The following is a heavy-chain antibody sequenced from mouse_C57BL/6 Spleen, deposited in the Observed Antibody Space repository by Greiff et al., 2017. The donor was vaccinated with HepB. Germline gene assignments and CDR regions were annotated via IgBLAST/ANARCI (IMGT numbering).Heavy chain of an antibody. CDR1: GFTFSDYY. CDR2: ISNGGGST. CDR3: ARGAYYDYDDGYYFDY. Sequence: EVHLVESGGGLVQPGGSLKLSCAASGFTFSDYYMYWVRQTPEKRLEWVAYISNGGGSTYYPDTVKGRFTISRDNAKNTLYLQMSRLTSEDTAMYYCARGAYYDYDDGYYFDYWGQGTTLTVSS. J-gene: IGHJ2*01. D-gene: IGHD2-4*01. V-gene: IGHV5-12*01.